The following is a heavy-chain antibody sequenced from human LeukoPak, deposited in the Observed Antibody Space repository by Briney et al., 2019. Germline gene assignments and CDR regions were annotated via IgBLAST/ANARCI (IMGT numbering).Heavy chain of an antibody. V-gene: IGHV4-34*01. J-gene: IGHJ5*02. CDR2: INHSGST. CDR3: ARGSNWFDP. CDR1: GGSFSGYY. Sequence: SETLSLTCAVYGGSFSGYYWSWIRQPPGKGLEWIGEINHSGSTNYNPSLRSRVTISVDTSKNHFSLQLSSVTAADTAVYYCARGSNWFDPWGQGTLVTVSS.